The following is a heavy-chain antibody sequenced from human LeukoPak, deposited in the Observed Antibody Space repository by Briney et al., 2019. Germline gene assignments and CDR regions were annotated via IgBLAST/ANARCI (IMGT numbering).Heavy chain of an antibody. V-gene: IGHV4-4*07. D-gene: IGHD1-1*01. CDR1: GGSISSYY. CDR2: IYTSGST. Sequence: SETLSLTCTVSGGSISSYYWSWIRQPAGKGLEWIGRIYTSGSTNYNPSLKSRVTMSVDTSKNQFSLKLSSVTAADTAVYYCAREIGGYNWNDGQFDYWGQGTLVTVSS. CDR3: AREIGGYNWNDGQFDY. J-gene: IGHJ4*02.